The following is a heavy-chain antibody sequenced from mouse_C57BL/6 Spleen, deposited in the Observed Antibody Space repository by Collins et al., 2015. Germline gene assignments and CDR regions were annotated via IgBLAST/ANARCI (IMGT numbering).Heavy chain of an antibody. CDR3: ARQGLGPWFAY. CDR2: IWSGGST. D-gene: IGHD3-3*01. J-gene: IGHJ3*01. V-gene: IGHV2-2*01. Sequence: QVQLKQSGPGLVQPSQSLSITCTVSGFSLTSYGVHWVRQSPGKGLEWLGVIWSGGSTDYNAAFISRLSISKDNSKSQVFFKMNSLQADDTAIYYCARQGLGPWFAYWGQGTLVTVSA. CDR1: GFSLTSYG.